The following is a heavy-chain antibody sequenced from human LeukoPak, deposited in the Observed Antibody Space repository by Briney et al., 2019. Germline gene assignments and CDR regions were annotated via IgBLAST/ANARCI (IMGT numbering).Heavy chain of an antibody. Sequence: GGSLRLSCAASGFTFSSYGMHWVRQAPGKGLEWVAVISYDGSNKYYADSVKGRFTISRDNSKNTLYLQMNSLRAEDTAVYYCAKDMTSGYCSGGSCYPYHDYWGQGTLVTVSS. CDR3: AKDMTSGYCSGGSCYPYHDY. D-gene: IGHD2-15*01. J-gene: IGHJ4*02. CDR1: GFTFSSYG. CDR2: ISYDGSNK. V-gene: IGHV3-30*18.